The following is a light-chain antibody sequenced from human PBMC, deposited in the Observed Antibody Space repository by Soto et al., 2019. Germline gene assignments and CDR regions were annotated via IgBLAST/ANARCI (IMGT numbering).Light chain of an antibody. CDR1: SSKIGSNY. CDR2: RND. CDR3: AAWDDSLSGLV. Sequence: QSVLTQPPSASGTPGQRGTISCSGSSSKIGSNYVYWYQQLPGAAPKLLIYRNDQRPSGVPDRFSGSKSGTSASLAISGLRSEDEADYYCAAWDDSLSGLVFGGGTKVTVL. J-gene: IGLJ2*01. V-gene: IGLV1-47*01.